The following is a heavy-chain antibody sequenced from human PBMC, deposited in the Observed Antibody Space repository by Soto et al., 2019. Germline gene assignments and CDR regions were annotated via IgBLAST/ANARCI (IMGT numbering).Heavy chain of an antibody. V-gene: IGHV1-58*02. Sequence: ASVKVSCKASGFTFTSSAMQWVRQARGQRLEWIGWIVVGSGNTNYAQKFQERVTITRDMSTSTAYMELSSLRSEDTAVYYCAAGYCSGGSCYVAFDIWGQATMAIFSS. CDR3: AAGYCSGGSCYVAFDI. CDR1: GFTFTSSA. D-gene: IGHD2-15*01. J-gene: IGHJ3*02. CDR2: IVVGSGNT.